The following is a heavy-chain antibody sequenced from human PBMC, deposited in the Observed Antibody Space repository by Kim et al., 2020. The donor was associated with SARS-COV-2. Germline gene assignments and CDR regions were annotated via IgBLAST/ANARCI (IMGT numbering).Heavy chain of an antibody. Sequence: GGSLRLSCAASGFTFSSYAMHWVRQAPGKGLEWVAVISYDGSNKYYADSVKGRFTISRDNSKNTLYLQMNSLRAEDTAVYYCARDTSSRGYSYGYTYYFDYWGQGTLVTVSS. J-gene: IGHJ4*02. D-gene: IGHD5-18*01. CDR3: ARDTSSRGYSYGYTYYFDY. V-gene: IGHV3-30-3*01. CDR1: GFTFSSYA. CDR2: ISYDGSNK.